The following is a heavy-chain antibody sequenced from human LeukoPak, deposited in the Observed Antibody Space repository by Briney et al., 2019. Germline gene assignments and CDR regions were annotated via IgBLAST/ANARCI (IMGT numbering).Heavy chain of an antibody. Sequence: GGSLRLSCAASGFSFSGSWMNWVRQAPGKGLEWVANINPDGSQKRFVDSVMGRFTMSRDNAKNSLYLQMNSLRVEDTAVFYCAARTDRGYNFWGQGTLVTVSS. CDR1: GFSFSGSW. D-gene: IGHD5-24*01. CDR3: AARTDRGYNF. CDR2: INPDGSQK. J-gene: IGHJ4*02. V-gene: IGHV3-7*01.